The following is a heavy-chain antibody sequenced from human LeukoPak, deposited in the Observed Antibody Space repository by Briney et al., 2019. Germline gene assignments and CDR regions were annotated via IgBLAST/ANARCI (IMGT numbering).Heavy chain of an antibody. CDR1: GFTFSSYA. V-gene: IGHV3-30-3*01. CDR2: ISYDGSNK. Sequence: PGRSLRLSCAASGFTFSSYAMHWVRQAPGKGLEWVAVISYDGSNKYYADSVKGRFTISRDNSKNTLYLQMNSLRAEDTAVYYCAKDSDPYYVAGPNAFDIWGQGTMVTVSS. D-gene: IGHD3-10*02. CDR3: AKDSDPYYVAGPNAFDI. J-gene: IGHJ3*02.